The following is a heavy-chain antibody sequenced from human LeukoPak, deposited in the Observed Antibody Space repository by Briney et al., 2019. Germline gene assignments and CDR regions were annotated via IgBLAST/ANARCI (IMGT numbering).Heavy chain of an antibody. J-gene: IGHJ4*02. CDR2: ISCDGSNK. CDR1: GFTFSSYG. D-gene: IGHD2-15*01. Sequence: GGSLRLSCAASGFTFSSYGMHWVRQAPGRGLEGVAVISCDGSNKYYADSVKGRFTISRDNSKNTLYLQMNSLRAEDTAVYYCAKDPCSGGSCYSGYWGPGTLVTASS. V-gene: IGHV3-30*18. CDR3: AKDPCSGGSCYSGY.